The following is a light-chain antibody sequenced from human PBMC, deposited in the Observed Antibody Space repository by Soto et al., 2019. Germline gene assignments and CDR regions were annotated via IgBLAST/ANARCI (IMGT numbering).Light chain of an antibody. CDR1: SSDVGGYNY. J-gene: IGLJ2*01. CDR3: SSYTSSSTSGV. V-gene: IGLV2-14*01. Sequence: QSALTQPASVSGSPGQSITISCTGTSSDVGGYNYVSWYQQHPGKAPKLMIYEVSNRPSGFSNRFSGSKSGNTASLTISGLQAEDEADYYCSSYTSSSTSGVFGGGTKLTVL. CDR2: EVS.